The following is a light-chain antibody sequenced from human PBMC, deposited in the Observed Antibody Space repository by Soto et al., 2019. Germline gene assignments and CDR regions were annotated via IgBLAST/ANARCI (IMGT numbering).Light chain of an antibody. CDR2: DAS. J-gene: IGKJ4*01. CDR1: QSISSY. Sequence: DIQMTQSPSSLSASVGDRVTITCRASQSISSYLNWYQQKPGKAPKLLIYDASNLETGVPSRFSGGGSGTYFTFTINSLQPEDVATYYCQQYANLPLTFGGGTKVDIK. CDR3: QQYANLPLT. V-gene: IGKV1-33*01.